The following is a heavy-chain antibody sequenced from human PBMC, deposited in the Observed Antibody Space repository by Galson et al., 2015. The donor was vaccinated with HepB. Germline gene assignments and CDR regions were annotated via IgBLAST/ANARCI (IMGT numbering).Heavy chain of an antibody. CDR2: IIPIFGTA. D-gene: IGHD2-2*01. J-gene: IGHJ5*02. CDR3: ARDSGRRYCSSTSCPERPPFDP. CDR1: GGTFSSYA. Sequence: SVKVSCKASGGTFSSYAISWVRQAPGQGLEWMGGIIPIFGTANYAQKFQGRVTITADESTSTAYMELSSLRSEDTAVYYCARDSGRRYCSSTSCPERPPFDPWGQGTLVTVSS. V-gene: IGHV1-69*13.